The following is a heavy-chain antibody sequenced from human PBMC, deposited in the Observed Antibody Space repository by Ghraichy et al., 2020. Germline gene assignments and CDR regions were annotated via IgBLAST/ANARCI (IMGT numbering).Heavy chain of an antibody. V-gene: IGHV3-11*06. J-gene: IGHJ4*02. CDR2: LNPYNWGT. Sequence: GGSLRLSCEGSGFTFSGYHMIWIRQAPGKRPEWIAYLNPYNWGTSYADSVRGRFFISRDNSKNLLYLQMSDLRAEDTATYYCATTGQRYYSPLAHWGQGTLVTVSS. CDR3: ATTGQRYYSPLAH. D-gene: IGHD2-21*01. CDR1: GFTFSGYH.